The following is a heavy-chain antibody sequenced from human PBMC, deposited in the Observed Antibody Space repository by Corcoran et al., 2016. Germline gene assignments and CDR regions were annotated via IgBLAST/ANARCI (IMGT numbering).Heavy chain of an antibody. CDR3: ARDQAYYYDSSGYYYYYYGMDV. Sequence: QVQLVQSGAEVKKPGASVKVSCKASGYTFTSYGISWVRQAPGQGLEWMGWISAYNGNTNYAQKLQGRVTMTTDTSTSTAYMELRSLRSDDTAVDYCARDQAYYYDSSGYYYYYYGMDVGGQGTTVTVSS. CDR2: ISAYNGNT. CDR1: GYTFTSYG. J-gene: IGHJ6*02. V-gene: IGHV1-18*01. D-gene: IGHD3-22*01.